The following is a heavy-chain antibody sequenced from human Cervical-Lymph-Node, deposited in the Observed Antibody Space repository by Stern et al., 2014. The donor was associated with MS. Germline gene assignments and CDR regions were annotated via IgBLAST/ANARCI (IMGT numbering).Heavy chain of an antibody. CDR2: ISYDGTHK. J-gene: IGHJ4*02. D-gene: IGHD4-23*01. CDR3: EKDLGGNAFDY. V-gene: IGHV3-30*18. CDR1: GFSFSDYG. Sequence: VQLVESGGGVVQPGRSLRLSCAASGFSFSDYGIHWVRQAPGKALEWVAVISYDGTHKYYTDSVKGRGTISRDNSKNTVYLEMNSLRSDDTAVYYCEKDLGGNAFDYWGQGTLVIVSS.